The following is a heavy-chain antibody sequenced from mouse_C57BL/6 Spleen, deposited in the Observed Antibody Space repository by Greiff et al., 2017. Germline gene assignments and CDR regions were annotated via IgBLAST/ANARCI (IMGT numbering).Heavy chain of an antibody. D-gene: IGHD1-1*01. CDR1: GFSLPSYG. CDR2: IWSGGST. J-gene: IGHJ3*01. CDR3: ARKGATVVEGAWFAY. V-gene: IGHV2-2*01. Sequence: QVQLQQSGPGLVQPSQSLSITCTVSGFSLPSYGVHWVRQSPGKGLEWLGVIWSGGSTDYNAAFISRLSISKDNSKSQVFFKRNSLQADDTAIYYCARKGATVVEGAWFAYWGQGTLVTVSA.